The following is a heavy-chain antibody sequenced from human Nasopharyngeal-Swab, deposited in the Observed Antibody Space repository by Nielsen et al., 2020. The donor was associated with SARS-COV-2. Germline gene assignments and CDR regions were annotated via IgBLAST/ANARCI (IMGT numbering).Heavy chain of an antibody. CDR1: GFTFSSYW. CDR3: ARDGGSYNDY. Sequence: ETLSLTCAASGFTFSSYWMSWVRQAPGKGLEWVANIKQDGSEEYYVDSVKGRFTISRDNAKNSLYLQMNSLRAEDTAVYYCARDGGSYNDYWGQGTLVTVSS. V-gene: IGHV3-7*01. CDR2: IKQDGSEE. D-gene: IGHD1-26*01. J-gene: IGHJ4*02.